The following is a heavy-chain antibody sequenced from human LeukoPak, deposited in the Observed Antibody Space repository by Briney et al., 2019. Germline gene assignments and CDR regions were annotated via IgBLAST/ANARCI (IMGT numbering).Heavy chain of an antibody. V-gene: IGHV4-34*01. CDR2: INHSGST. Sequence: SETLSLTCAVYGGSFSGYYWSWIRQPPGKGLEWIGEINHSGSTNYNPSLKSRVTISVDTSKNQFSLKLSSVTAADTAVYYCAREGDSYYYDSSGYFFDYWGQGTLVTVSS. J-gene: IGHJ4*02. D-gene: IGHD3-22*01. CDR3: AREGDSYYYDSSGYFFDY. CDR1: GGSFSGYY.